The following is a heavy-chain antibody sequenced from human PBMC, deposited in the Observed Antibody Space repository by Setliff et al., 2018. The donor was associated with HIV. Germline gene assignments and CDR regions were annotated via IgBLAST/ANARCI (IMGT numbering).Heavy chain of an antibody. CDR2: ISSVSGSTI. CDR1: GFTFSRYS. J-gene: IGHJ4*02. D-gene: IGHD3-22*01. Sequence: QPGGSLRLSCAASGFTFSRYSMNWVRQAPGKGLEWVSYISSVSGSTIYYADSVKGRFTISRDNAKNSMFLQMNSLRAEDTAVYYCARTNNNYYYDTSGYFAGYYFDSWGQGTLVTVSS. CDR3: ARTNNNYYYDTSGYFAGYYFDS. V-gene: IGHV3-48*01.